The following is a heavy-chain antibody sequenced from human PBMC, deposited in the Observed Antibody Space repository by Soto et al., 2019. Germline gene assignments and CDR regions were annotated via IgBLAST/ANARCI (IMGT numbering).Heavy chain of an antibody. CDR1: GGTFSSYA. V-gene: IGHV1-69*13. D-gene: IGHD2-15*01. Sequence: SVKVSCKASGGTFSSYAISWVRQAPGQGLEWMGGIIPIFGTANYAQKFQGRATITADESTSTAYMELSSLRSEDTAVYYCAREAGLLPDAFDIWGQGTMVTVSS. J-gene: IGHJ3*02. CDR3: AREAGLLPDAFDI. CDR2: IIPIFGTA.